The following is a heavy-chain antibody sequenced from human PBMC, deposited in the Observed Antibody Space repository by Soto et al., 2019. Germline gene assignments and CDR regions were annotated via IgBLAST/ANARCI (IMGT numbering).Heavy chain of an antibody. CDR2: MSRSSSTI. CDR1: GFSFRRFW. V-gene: IGHV3-48*02. Sequence: PGGSLRLSCAASGFSFRRFWMHWVRQAPGQGLEWVSYMSRSSSTIYYADSVRGRFTISRDNAKNSLYLQMNSLRDEDTAVYYCARDQGNIVVVPAAYGMDVRGQGATVTVSS. D-gene: IGHD2-2*01. CDR3: ARDQGNIVVVPAAYGMDV. J-gene: IGHJ6*02.